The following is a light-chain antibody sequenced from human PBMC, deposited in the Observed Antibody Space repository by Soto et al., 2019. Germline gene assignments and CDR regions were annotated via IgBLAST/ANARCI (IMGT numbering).Light chain of an antibody. CDR1: YAISSS. Sequence: DIQLTQSPSFLYASVEDRVTISCRASYAISSSLAWYQQEPGKPPKLLIYDSSTLQTGVPSRFTGSGSGRKFTLTISGLQFGDFATYFCQQLNHYPYTFGQGTKLEI. CDR3: QQLNHYPYT. CDR2: DSS. J-gene: IGKJ2*01. V-gene: IGKV1-9*01.